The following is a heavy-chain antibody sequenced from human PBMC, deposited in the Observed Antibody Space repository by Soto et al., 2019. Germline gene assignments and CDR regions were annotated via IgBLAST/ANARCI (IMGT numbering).Heavy chain of an antibody. D-gene: IGHD6-13*01. J-gene: IGHJ4*02. Sequence: GGSLRLSCAASAFTFSNYWMSWVRQAPGKGLEWVANIKQDGSEKYFVDSVKGRFTISRDNAKNSLYLQINSLRAEDTAVYYCARLPPLYSRYYFDYWGRGTLVTVSS. CDR3: ARLPPLYSRYYFDY. V-gene: IGHV3-7*01. CDR2: IKQDGSEK. CDR1: AFTFSNYW.